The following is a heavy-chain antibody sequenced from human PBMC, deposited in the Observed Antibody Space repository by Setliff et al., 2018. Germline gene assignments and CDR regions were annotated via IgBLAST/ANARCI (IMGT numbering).Heavy chain of an antibody. CDR2: ISPGRSI. CDR1: GGSISNFY. J-gene: IGHJ5*02. V-gene: IGHV4-4*08. Sequence: KTSETLSLTCNVSGGSISNFYWSWIRQPPGKGLEWIGSISPGRSINYNPSLRSRITMSVDTSNNRFSLKLTSVTAADTAVYYCARHPTGFPNWFDVWGQGTLVTVSS. CDR3: ARHPTGFPNWFDV. D-gene: IGHD3-9*01.